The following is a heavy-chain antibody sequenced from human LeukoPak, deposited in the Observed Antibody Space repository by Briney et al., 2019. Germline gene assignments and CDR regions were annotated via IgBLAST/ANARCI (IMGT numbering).Heavy chain of an antibody. Sequence: GGSLRLSCAASGFLFSSYWMTWVRQAPGKGLEWVAIIKDDESEKYFVDSVKGRFTISRDNAKNSMYLQINSLRAEVTAIYYCARVRSGVGPDYWGQGTLVTVSS. J-gene: IGHJ4*02. CDR3: ARVRSGVGPDY. CDR2: IKDDESEK. V-gene: IGHV3-7*01. D-gene: IGHD3-10*01. CDR1: GFLFSSYW.